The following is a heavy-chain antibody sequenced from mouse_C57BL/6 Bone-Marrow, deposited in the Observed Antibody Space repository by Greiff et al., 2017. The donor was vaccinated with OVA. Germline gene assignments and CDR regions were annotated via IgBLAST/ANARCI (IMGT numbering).Heavy chain of an antibody. CDR3: ARDGGNGSSYWYFDV. CDR2: INYDGSST. CDR1: GFTFSDYY. D-gene: IGHD1-1*01. J-gene: IGHJ1*03. Sequence: EVQVVESEGGLVQPGSSMKLSCTASGFTFSDYYMAWVRQVPEKGLEWVANINYDGSSTYYLDSLKSRFIISRDNAENILYLQMSSLKSEDTATYYCARDGGNGSSYWYFDVWGTGTTVTVSS. V-gene: IGHV5-16*01.